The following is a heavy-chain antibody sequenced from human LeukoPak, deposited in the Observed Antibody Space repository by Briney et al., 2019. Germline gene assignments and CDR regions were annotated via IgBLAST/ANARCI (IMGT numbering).Heavy chain of an antibody. Sequence: SETPSLTCTVSGASIRSHYWNWIRQTAGEGLEWIGRIYNNRSPDYNPSLKSRVTISVDTSKNQLSLKMTSVTVADTALYYCVRESVFGSRYYFDYWGHGILVTVSS. CDR2: IYNNRSP. V-gene: IGHV4-4*07. CDR1: GASIRSHY. CDR3: VRESVFGSRYYFDY. J-gene: IGHJ4*01. D-gene: IGHD3-3*01.